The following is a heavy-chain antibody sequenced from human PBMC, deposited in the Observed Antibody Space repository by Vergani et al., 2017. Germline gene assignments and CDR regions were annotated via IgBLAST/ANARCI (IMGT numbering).Heavy chain of an antibody. J-gene: IGHJ5*02. CDR1: GFTSAGYA. CDR3: AKHLVTSSGGVWFDP. CDR2: ISWNSNSI. V-gene: IGHV3-9*02. D-gene: IGHD6-6*01. Sequence: EVQLAESGGGLVLPGRSLRLSCVASGFTSAGYAMHWVRQAPGKGLEWVSGISWNSNSIGYADSVKGRFTISRDNAKNSLYLQMNSLRAEDTALYYCAKHLVTSSGGVWFDPWGQGTLFTVSS.